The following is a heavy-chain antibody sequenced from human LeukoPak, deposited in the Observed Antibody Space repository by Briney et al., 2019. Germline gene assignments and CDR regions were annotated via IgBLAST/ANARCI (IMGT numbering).Heavy chain of an antibody. V-gene: IGHV3-33*01. D-gene: IGHD3-22*01. J-gene: IGHJ4*02. Sequence: SGGSLRLSCAASGFTFSSYGMHWVRQAPGKGLEWVAVIWYDGSNKYYADSVKGRFTISRDNSKNTLYLQMNSLRAEDTAVYYCARHYYDSSGYYYHDYWGQGTLVTVSS. CDR2: IWYDGSNK. CDR3: ARHYYDSSGYYYHDY. CDR1: GFTFSSYG.